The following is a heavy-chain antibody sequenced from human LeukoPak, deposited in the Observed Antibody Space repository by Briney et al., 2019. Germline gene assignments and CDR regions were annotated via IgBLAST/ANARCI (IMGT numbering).Heavy chain of an antibody. Sequence: PGGSLRLSCAASGFSFSSYWMTWVRRVPGKGLEWVANIKPDGSGKHYVDSVKGRFTISRDNAKSSLYLQMDSLRVEDTAVYYCSSQPAVIDLDFWGQGALVTVSS. J-gene: IGHJ4*02. CDR3: SSQPAVIDLDF. D-gene: IGHD2/OR15-2a*01. CDR2: IKPDGSGK. CDR1: GFSFSSYW. V-gene: IGHV3-7*01.